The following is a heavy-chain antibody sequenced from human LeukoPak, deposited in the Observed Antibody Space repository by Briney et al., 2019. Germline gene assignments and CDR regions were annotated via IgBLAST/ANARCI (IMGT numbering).Heavy chain of an antibody. CDR2: IYNSGST. J-gene: IGHJ4*02. CDR3: AREEMATIPYYFDY. Sequence: PSETLSLTCTVSGGSISTYYWSWIRQPPGKGLEWIGNIYNSGSTNYNPSLKSRVTISVDKSKNQFSLKLSSVTAADTAVYYCAREEMATIPYYFDYWGQGTLVTVSS. CDR1: GGSISTYY. D-gene: IGHD5-24*01. V-gene: IGHV4-59*12.